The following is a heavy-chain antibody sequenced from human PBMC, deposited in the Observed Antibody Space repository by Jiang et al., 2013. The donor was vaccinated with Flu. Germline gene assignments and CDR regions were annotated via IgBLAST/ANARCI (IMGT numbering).Heavy chain of an antibody. CDR1: GFTFSSYG. V-gene: IGHV3-30*02. CDR2: MRFDGSYN. J-gene: IGHJ4*02. CDR3: ANIAVAGTEDDY. Sequence: VQLLESGGGVVQPGGSLRLSCAASGFTFSSYGMHWVRQAPGKGLEWVAFMRFDGSYNYYADSAKGRFTISRDNSKNTLYLQMNSLRAEDTAVYYCANIAVAGTEDDYWGQGTLVTVSS. D-gene: IGHD6-19*01.